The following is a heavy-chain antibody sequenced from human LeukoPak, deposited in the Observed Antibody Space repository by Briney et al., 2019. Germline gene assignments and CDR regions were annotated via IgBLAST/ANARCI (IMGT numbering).Heavy chain of an antibody. Sequence: GGSLRLSCASSGFSFSGYVMIWVRQAPGKGLELVSTISGSGASTFYADSVRGRFITSKDIPSNTVYLQMNSLRAEDTAVYYCAKGSRGYTNYYFDSWGQGTLVTVSS. V-gene: IGHV3-23*01. CDR3: AKGSRGYTNYYFDS. D-gene: IGHD2-2*02. J-gene: IGHJ4*02. CDR1: GFSFSGYV. CDR2: ISGSGAST.